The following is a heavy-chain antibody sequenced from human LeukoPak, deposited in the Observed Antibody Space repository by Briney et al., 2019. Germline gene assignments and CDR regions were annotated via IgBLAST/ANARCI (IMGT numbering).Heavy chain of an antibody. CDR3: ARQPYSSWYNWFDP. V-gene: IGHV4-34*01. Sequence: SETLSLTCAVYGGSFSGYYWSWIRQPPGKGLEWIGEINHSGSTNYNPSLKSRVTISVDTSKNQFSLKLSSVTAADTAVYYCARQPYSSWYNWFDPWGQGTLVTVSS. CDR2: INHSGST. D-gene: IGHD6-13*01. CDR1: GGSFSGYY. J-gene: IGHJ5*02.